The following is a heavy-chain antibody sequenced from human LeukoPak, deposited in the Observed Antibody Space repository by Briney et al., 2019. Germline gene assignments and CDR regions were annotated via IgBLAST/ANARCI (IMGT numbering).Heavy chain of an antibody. J-gene: IGHJ5*02. V-gene: IGHV4-59*01. D-gene: IGHD2-21*02. CDR1: GGSINNYY. Sequence: PSKTLSLTCTVSGGSINNYYWSWIRQPPGEGLEWIGYIYYSGSTNYNPSLKSRVTISVDTSKNQFSLKLSSVTAADTAVYYCARVRECGGDCLGVYNWFDPWGQGTLVTVSS. CDR3: ARVRECGGDCLGVYNWFDP. CDR2: IYYSGST.